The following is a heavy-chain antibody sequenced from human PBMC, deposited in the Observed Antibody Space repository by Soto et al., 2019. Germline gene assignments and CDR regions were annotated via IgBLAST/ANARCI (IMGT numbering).Heavy chain of an antibody. J-gene: IGHJ4*02. CDR2: ISYAGDYQ. V-gene: IGHV3-30*18. Sequence: VQLVESGGGVVQPGRSLRLSCAASGFTFSSYGMHWVRQAPGKGLEWVAVISYAGDYQYYADSVKGRFTISRDTSKNTLYLQMNTLRPEDTAVYFCAKSRGGSSWYEGDSWGQGTLVTVSS. CDR3: AKSRGGSSWYEGDS. D-gene: IGHD6-13*01. CDR1: GFTFSSYG.